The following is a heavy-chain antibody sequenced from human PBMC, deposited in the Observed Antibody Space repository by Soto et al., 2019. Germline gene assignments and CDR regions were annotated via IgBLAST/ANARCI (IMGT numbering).Heavy chain of an antibody. CDR1: GGSISSYY. D-gene: IGHD5-12*01. Sequence: SETLSLTCTVSGGSISSYYWNWIRQPPGKGLEWIGYIYYTGRTNYNPSLNSRVTISVDTSKNQFSLKVTSVSAEDTAVYYCARDRLADSGSKYYSYGMDVWGQGTTVTVSS. CDR2: IYYTGRT. V-gene: IGHV4-59*01. J-gene: IGHJ6*02. CDR3: ARDRLADSGSKYYSYGMDV.